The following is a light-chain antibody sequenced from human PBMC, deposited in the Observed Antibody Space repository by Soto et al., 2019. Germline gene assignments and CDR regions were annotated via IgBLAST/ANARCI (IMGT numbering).Light chain of an antibody. Sequence: EIVMTQSPATLSVSPGERATLSCRASQSISSELAWYQQRPGQPPWLLIYGASTRATGVPDRFTGSGSGSDFTLTISGLQSEDFAVYYCQQGHNWPLTFGQGTRLEI. CDR3: QQGHNWPLT. CDR2: GAS. V-gene: IGKV3-15*01. CDR1: QSISSE. J-gene: IGKJ2*01.